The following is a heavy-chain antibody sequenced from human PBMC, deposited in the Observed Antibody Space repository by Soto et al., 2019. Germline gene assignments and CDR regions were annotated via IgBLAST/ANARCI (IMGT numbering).Heavy chain of an antibody. Sequence: EVQLVESGGTLVQPGRSLRLSCAASGFSFDEYAMHWVRQVPGKGLEWVSGVSWNSGTVGYGDSVKGRFTISRDNYKNSLYLQMNSLRAEDTAMYYCAKGFCSSAKCYTYSYMDVWGKGTVVTVSS. D-gene: IGHD2-2*01. CDR1: GFSFDEYA. V-gene: IGHV3-9*01. CDR2: VSWNSGTV. CDR3: AKGFCSSAKCYTYSYMDV. J-gene: IGHJ6*03.